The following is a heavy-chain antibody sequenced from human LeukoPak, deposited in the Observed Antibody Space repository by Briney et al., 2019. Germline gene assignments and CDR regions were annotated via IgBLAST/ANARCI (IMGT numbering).Heavy chain of an antibody. D-gene: IGHD3-10*01. CDR3: ARDARFTMVRGVIPKEGGYYFDY. Sequence: GGSLRLSCAASGFTVSSNYMSWVRQAPGKGLEWASVIYSGGSTYYADSVKGRFTISRDNSKNTLYLQMNSLRAEDTAVYYCARDARFTMVRGVIPKEGGYYFDYWGQGTLVTVSS. CDR2: IYSGGST. CDR1: GFTVSSNY. J-gene: IGHJ4*02. V-gene: IGHV3-66*01.